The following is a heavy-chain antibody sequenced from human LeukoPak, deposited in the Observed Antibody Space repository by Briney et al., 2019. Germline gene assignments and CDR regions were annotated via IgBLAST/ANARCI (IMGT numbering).Heavy chain of an antibody. D-gene: IGHD6-13*01. V-gene: IGHV3-21*01. J-gene: IGHJ4*02. CDR2: TSSGSSYI. CDR3: ARVTSSSLYSFDY. Sequence: GGSLRLSCAASGFTFSSYSMNWVRQAPGKGLEWVSSTSSGSSYISYADSVKGRFTISRDNAKNSLYLQMNSLRAEDTAVYYCARVTSSSLYSFDYWGQGTLVTVSS. CDR1: GFTFSSYS.